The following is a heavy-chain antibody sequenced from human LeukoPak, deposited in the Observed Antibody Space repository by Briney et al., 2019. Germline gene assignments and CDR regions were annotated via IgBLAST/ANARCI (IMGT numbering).Heavy chain of an antibody. CDR3: ARPSVGEGDLSFHDAFNI. CDR2: IFYSGRT. CDR1: GGSISTYY. Sequence: SETLSLTCTVSGGSISTYYWSWVRQPPGKGLEWIGYIFYSGRTNYNPSLKSRVTISVDTSKNQFSLRLSSVTAADTAVYYCARPSVGEGDLSFHDAFNIWGQGTMVTVSS. J-gene: IGHJ3*02. V-gene: IGHV4-59*12. D-gene: IGHD3-16*02.